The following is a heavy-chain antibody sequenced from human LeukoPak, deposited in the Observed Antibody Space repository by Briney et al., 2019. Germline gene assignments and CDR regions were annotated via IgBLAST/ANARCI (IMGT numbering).Heavy chain of an antibody. D-gene: IGHD2-15*01. J-gene: IGHJ4*02. CDR3: LGYCSGGSCYSGAH. CDR2: ISTTGANT. CDR1: GFTFSTYA. V-gene: IGHV3-23*01. Sequence: GGSLRLSCAASGFTFSTYAMSWVRQAPGKWLEWVSTISTTGANTYYADSVQGRFTISRDNSKNTQFLQMNSLRGEDTAVYYCLGYCSGGSCYSGAHWGQGTLVTVSS.